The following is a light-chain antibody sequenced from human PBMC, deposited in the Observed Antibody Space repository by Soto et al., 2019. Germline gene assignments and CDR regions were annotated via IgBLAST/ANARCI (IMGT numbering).Light chain of an antibody. CDR1: QVISNS. V-gene: IGKV1-27*01. CDR3: QRYNEAPLT. Sequence: DIQMTQSPSSLSASIGDRVTITCRASQVISNSLAWYQQKPGKVPKLLIYAASTLQSGVPSRFSGSGSGTDFTLTISSLQPEDVATHYCQRYNEAPLTFGGGTKVEIK. J-gene: IGKJ4*01. CDR2: AAS.